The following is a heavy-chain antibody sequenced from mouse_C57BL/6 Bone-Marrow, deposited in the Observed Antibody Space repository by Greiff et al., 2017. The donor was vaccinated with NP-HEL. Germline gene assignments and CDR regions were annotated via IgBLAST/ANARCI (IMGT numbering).Heavy chain of an antibody. V-gene: IGHV8-8*01. J-gene: IGHJ4*01. CDR1: GFSLSTFGMG. CDR2: IWWDDDK. CDR3: AQIGEAMDY. Sequence: QVTLKVSGPGILQPSQTLSLTCSFSGFSLSTFGMGVGWIRPPPGMGLEWLAHIWWDDDKYYNPALRSRLTISKDTSKNQVFLKSTNVDAAYTATYYCAQIGEAMDYWGQGTSVTVSS.